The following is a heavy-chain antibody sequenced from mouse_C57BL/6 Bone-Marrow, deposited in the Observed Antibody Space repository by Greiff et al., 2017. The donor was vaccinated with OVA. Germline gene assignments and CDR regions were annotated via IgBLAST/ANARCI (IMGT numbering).Heavy chain of an antibody. CDR3: TRESTVVATDY. D-gene: IGHD1-1*01. J-gene: IGHJ2*01. CDR2: IVPETGGP. Sequence: QVHVKQSGAELVRPGASVTLSCKASGYTFTDYEMHWVKQTPVHGLEWIGAIVPETGGPASNQKFKGKAILTADTSSRTAYRELRSLTSEYSAVYYCTRESTVVATDYGGQGTTLTVSS. CDR1: GYTFTDYE. V-gene: IGHV1-15*01.